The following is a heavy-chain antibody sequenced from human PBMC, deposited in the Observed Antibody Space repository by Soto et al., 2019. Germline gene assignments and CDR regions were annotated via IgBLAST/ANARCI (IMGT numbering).Heavy chain of an antibody. J-gene: IGHJ6*02. CDR3: ARENRLGLWFGERLYYHSYGMDV. D-gene: IGHD3-10*01. CDR1: GGSLSEYK. CDR2: INYSGAT. Sequence: QVQLQQWGAGLLRPSKTLSLTCAVNGGSLSEYKWSLIRQIPGKGLEWLGQINYSGATDYNPTLKTRLTISVDTSKNQFTLKLRSVTAADTALYYCARENRLGLWFGERLYYHSYGMDVWGHGTAVTVSS. V-gene: IGHV4-34*02.